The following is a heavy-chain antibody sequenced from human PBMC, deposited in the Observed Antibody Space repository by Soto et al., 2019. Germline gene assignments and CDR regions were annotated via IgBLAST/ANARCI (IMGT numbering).Heavy chain of an antibody. CDR3: ARHITMIVVAGAFAI. V-gene: IGHV5-51*01. CDR1: GYIFTSYW. CDR2: IYPGDSDT. D-gene: IGHD3-22*01. Sequence: GESLKISCKGSGYIFTSYWIGWVRQMPGKGLEWMGIIYPGDSDTRYSPSFQGQVTISADKSISTAYLQWSSLKASDTAMYYCARHITMIVVAGAFAIWGQGTMVTVSS. J-gene: IGHJ3*02.